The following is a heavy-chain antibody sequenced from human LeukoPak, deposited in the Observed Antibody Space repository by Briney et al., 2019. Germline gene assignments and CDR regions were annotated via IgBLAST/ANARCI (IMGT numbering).Heavy chain of an antibody. CDR1: GFTFSSYA. CDR3: ARGIDDILTGYYGSVIDY. V-gene: IGHV3-30*04. CDR2: ISYDGSNK. Sequence: GRSLRLSCAASGFTFSSYAMHWVRQAPGKGLEWVAVISYDGSNKYYADSVKGRFTISRDNSKNTLYLQMNSLRAEDTAVYYCARGIDDILTGYYGSVIDYRGQGTLVTVSS. D-gene: IGHD3-9*01. J-gene: IGHJ4*02.